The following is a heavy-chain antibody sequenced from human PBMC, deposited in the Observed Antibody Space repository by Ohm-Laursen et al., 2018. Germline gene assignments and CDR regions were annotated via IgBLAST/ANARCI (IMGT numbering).Heavy chain of an antibody. D-gene: IGHD3-22*01. Sequence: SLRLSCSASGFTFSSYSMNWVRQAPGKGLEWVSSISSSSSYIYYTDSLKGRFTISRGNAKNSLYLQMNSLRAEDTAVYYCARDLIVAPYYFDYWGQGTLVTVSS. CDR2: ISSSSSYI. CDR3: ARDLIVAPYYFDY. CDR1: GFTFSSYS. V-gene: IGHV3-21*01. J-gene: IGHJ4*02.